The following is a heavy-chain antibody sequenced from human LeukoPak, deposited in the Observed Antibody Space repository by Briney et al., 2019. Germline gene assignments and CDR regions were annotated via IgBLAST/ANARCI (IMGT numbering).Heavy chain of an antibody. V-gene: IGHV3-33*01. CDR1: GFTFSSYG. CDR2: IWYDGSNK. CDR3: ASHYYDYVWGSYRYTEDDAFDI. Sequence: LTGGSLRLSCAASGFTFSSYGMHWVRQAPGKGLEWVAVIWYDGSNKYYADSVKGRFTISRDNSKNTLYLQMNSLRAEDTAVYYCASHYYDYVWGSYRYTEDDAFDIWGQGTMVTVSS. J-gene: IGHJ3*02. D-gene: IGHD3-16*02.